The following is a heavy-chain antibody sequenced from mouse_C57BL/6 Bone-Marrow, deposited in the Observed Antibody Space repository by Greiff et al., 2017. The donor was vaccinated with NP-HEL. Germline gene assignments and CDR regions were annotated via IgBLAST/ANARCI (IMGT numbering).Heavy chain of an antibody. CDR1: GYTFTSYW. CDR2: IDPSDSYT. V-gene: IGHV1-59*01. CDR3: ARRYDGNSNFFDY. D-gene: IGHD1-1*01. J-gene: IGHJ2*01. Sequence: VQLQQPGAELVRPGTSVKLSCKASGYTFTSYWMHWVKQRPGQGLEWIGVIDPSDSYTNYNQKFKGKATLTVDTSSSTAYMQLSSLTSEDSAVYYYARRYDGNSNFFDYWGQGTTLTVSS.